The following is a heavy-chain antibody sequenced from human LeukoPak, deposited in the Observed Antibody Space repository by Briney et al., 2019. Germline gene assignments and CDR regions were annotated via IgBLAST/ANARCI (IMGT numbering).Heavy chain of an antibody. J-gene: IGHJ4*02. CDR2: ISGSGGST. CDR1: GFTFSSYG. Sequence: PGGSLRLSCAASGFTFSSYGMSWVRQAPGKGLEWVSAISGSGGSTYYADSVKGRFTISRDNSKNTLYLQMNSLRPEDTAVYSCAKTSSGSYGYFDYGGQGTLVTVSS. CDR3: AKTSSGSYGYFDY. D-gene: IGHD3-16*01. V-gene: IGHV3-23*01.